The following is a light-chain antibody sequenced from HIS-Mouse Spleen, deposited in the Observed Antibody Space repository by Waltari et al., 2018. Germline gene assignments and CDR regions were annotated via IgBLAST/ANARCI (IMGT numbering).Light chain of an antibody. CDR3: NSRDSSGNHVV. CDR2: GKN. CDR1: SLRSYY. J-gene: IGLJ2*01. Sequence: SSELTQDPAVSVALGQTVRITCQGDSLRSYYASWYQQKPGQAPVLVIYGKNNRPSAIPDRFSGSRSGNTASLTITGAQAEDEADYYCNSRDSSGNHVVFGGGTKLTVL. V-gene: IGLV3-19*01.